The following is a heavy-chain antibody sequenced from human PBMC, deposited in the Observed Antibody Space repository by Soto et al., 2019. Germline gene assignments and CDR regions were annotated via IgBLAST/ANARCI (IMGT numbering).Heavy chain of an antibody. CDR1: GGTFSSYT. V-gene: IGHV1-69*02. CDR3: ASATNGYVAAAGT. CDR2: IIPILGIA. D-gene: IGHD6-13*01. Sequence: SVKVSCKASGGTFSSYTISWVRQAPGQGLEWMGRIIPILGIANYAQKFQGRVTITADKSTSTAYMELSSLRSEDTAVYYCASATNGYVAAAGTWGQGTLVTVAS. J-gene: IGHJ4*02.